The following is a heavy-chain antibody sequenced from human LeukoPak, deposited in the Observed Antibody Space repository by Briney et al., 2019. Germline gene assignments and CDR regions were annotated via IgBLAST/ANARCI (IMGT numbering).Heavy chain of an antibody. J-gene: IGHJ4*02. Sequence: SQTLSLTCTVSGGSISSGSYYWSWIRQPAGKGLEWIGRIYTSGSTNYNPSLKSRVTISVDTSKNQFSLKLSSVTAADTAVYYCARGRYFPSYWGQGTLVTVSS. CDR1: GGSISSGSYY. CDR3: ARGRYFPSY. V-gene: IGHV4-61*02. CDR2: IYTSGST. D-gene: IGHD1-26*01.